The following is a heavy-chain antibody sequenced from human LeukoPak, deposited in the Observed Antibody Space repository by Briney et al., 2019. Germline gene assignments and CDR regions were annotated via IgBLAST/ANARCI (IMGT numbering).Heavy chain of an antibody. V-gene: IGHV4-59*08. J-gene: IGHJ4*02. Sequence: SETLSLTCTVSGGSTSNYYWSWIRQPPGKGLDWIGYIYYSGSTNYSPSFKSRVTISIDTSKNQFSLRLSSVTAADTAVYYCARSFSGTYPGLDDWGQGTLVAVSS. D-gene: IGHD3-10*01. CDR1: GGSTSNYY. CDR2: IYYSGST. CDR3: ARSFSGTYPGLDD.